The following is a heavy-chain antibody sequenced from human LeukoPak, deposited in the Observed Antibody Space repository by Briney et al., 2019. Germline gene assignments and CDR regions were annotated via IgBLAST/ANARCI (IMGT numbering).Heavy chain of an antibody. V-gene: IGHV1-2*02. D-gene: IGHD2-21*02. J-gene: IGHJ1*01. CDR3: ARGILPPGGDAEYFQH. CDR2: INPNSGGT. CDR1: GYTFTGYY. Sequence: GASVKVSCKASGYTFTGYYMHWVRQAPGQGLEWMGWINPNSGGTNYAQKFQGRVTMTRDTSISTAYMELSRLRSEDTAVYYCARGILPPGGDAEYFQHWGQGTLVTVSS.